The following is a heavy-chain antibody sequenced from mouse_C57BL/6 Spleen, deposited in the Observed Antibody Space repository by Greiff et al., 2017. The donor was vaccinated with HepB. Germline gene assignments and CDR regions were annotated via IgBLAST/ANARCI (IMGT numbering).Heavy chain of an antibody. CDR1: GYSFTDYN. J-gene: IGHJ1*03. CDR3: ARDGSSSPYWYFDV. CDR2: INPNYGTT. V-gene: IGHV1-39*01. Sequence: EVQLQQSGPELVKPGASVKISCKASGYSFTDYNMNWVKQSNGKSLEWIGVINPNYGTTSYNQKFKGKATLTVDQSSSTAYMQLKSLTSEDSAGYYFARDGSSSPYWYFDVWGTGTTVPVSS. D-gene: IGHD1-1*01.